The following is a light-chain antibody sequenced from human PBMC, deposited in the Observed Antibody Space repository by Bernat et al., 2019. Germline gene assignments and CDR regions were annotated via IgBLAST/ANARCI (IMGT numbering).Light chain of an antibody. CDR2: EVT. J-gene: IGLJ3*02. CDR1: SSDVGYYDL. V-gene: IGLV2-23*02. CDR3: CSYAGTSTRV. Sequence: QSALTQPASVSGSPGQSITISCTGTSSDVGYYDLVSWYQQHPGKAPTLMIYEVTKRPSGVSYRFSGSKSGNTASLTVSGLQAEDEADYYWCSYAGTSTRVFGGGTKLTVL.